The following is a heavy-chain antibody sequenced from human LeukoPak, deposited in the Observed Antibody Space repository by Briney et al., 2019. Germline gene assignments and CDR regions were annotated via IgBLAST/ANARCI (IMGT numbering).Heavy chain of an antibody. CDR3: AKDRRYSSSWYGGY. CDR1: GFTFSSYG. D-gene: IGHD6-13*01. J-gene: IGHJ4*02. V-gene: IGHV3-23*01. CDR2: ISGSGGST. Sequence: GGSLRLSCAASGFTFSSYGMSWVRQAPGKGLEWVSAISGSGGSTYYADSVKGRFTIYRDNSKNTLYLQMNRLRAEDTAVYYCAKDRRYSSSWYGGYWGQGTLVTVSS.